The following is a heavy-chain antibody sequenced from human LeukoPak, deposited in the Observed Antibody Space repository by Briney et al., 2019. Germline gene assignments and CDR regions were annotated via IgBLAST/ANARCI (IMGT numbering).Heavy chain of an antibody. V-gene: IGHV4-31*03. J-gene: IGHJ4*02. CDR2: IFFTGST. Sequence: SQTLSLTCTVPGYSVNSGAHYWSWIRQYPGKGLEWIGQIFFTGSTDYNPSLKSRLTISIDTSKNQFSMELSSVSVADTATYFCARDRASGVDFWGQGTLVTVSS. CDR1: GYSVNSGAHY. CDR3: ARDRASGVDF. D-gene: IGHD3-10*01.